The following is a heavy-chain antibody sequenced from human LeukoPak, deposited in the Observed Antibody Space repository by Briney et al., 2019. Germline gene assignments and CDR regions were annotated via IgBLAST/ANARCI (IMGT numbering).Heavy chain of an antibody. J-gene: IGHJ4*02. CDR2: INHSGST. Sequence: SETLSLTCAVYGGSFSGYYWSWIRQPPGKGLEWIGEINHSGSTNYNPSLKSRVTISIDTSKNQFSLKLSSVTAADTAVYYCARDSPIPLWGQGTLVTVSS. CDR3: ARDSPIPL. D-gene: IGHD2-21*01. CDR1: GGSFSGYY. V-gene: IGHV4-34*01.